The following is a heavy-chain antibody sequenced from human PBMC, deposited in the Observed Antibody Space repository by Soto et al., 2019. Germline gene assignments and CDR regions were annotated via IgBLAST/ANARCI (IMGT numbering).Heavy chain of an antibody. CDR3: VRGSDGWSGMDI. Sequence: EVQLVESGGGLVQPGGSLRLSCAASGFTFSRHWVYWIRQTPGKGLVWVSRVGPDGSETKYEDSVKGRFTTSRDNAKNTLYLQMNRLRVEDTGEYYCVRGSDGWSGMDIWGQGTTVTVSS. D-gene: IGHD3-3*01. J-gene: IGHJ6*02. V-gene: IGHV3-74*03. CDR2: VGPDGSET. CDR1: GFTFSRHW.